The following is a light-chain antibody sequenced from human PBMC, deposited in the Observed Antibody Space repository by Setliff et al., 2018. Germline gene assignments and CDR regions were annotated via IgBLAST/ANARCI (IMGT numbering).Light chain of an antibody. CDR2: DVT. Sequence: QSALAQPASVSGSPGQSITISCTGTGTYNYVSWYQQHPGKAPQLIIYDVTNRPSGVSNRFSASKSGNTASLTISGLQPEDDADYYCSSCTSTRTVIFGGGTK. CDR1: GTYNY. J-gene: IGLJ2*01. V-gene: IGLV2-14*03. CDR3: SSCTSTRTVI.